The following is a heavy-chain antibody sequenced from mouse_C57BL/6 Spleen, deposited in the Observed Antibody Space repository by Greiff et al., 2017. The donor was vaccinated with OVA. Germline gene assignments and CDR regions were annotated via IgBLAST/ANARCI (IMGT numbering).Heavy chain of an antibody. V-gene: IGHV14-2*01. CDR1: GFNIKDYY. Sequence: VQLKQSGAGLVKPGESVKLSCTASGFNIKDYYMHWVRQSPEKGLEWIGRIDPEGGETKYAPKFQGKATITTDKSTNTVYLQLSSLTSEDTAVYYCARYTTVVATGAMAYWGQGTSVTVSS. D-gene: IGHD1-1*01. J-gene: IGHJ4*01. CDR2: IDPEGGET. CDR3: ARYTTVVATGAMAY.